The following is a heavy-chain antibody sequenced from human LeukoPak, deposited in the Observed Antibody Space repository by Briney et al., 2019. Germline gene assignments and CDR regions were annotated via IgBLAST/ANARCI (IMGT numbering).Heavy chain of an antibody. D-gene: IGHD3-16*01. Sequence: SETLSLTCEVSNYPITSDYYWVWIRQPPRQGLEWIGQIFHSGIAHYNPSLKSRVTMSVDTSRSQFSVNLNSVTAADTAVYYCARAGFGTAYNRFYYYMDVWGKGTTVTVSS. CDR2: IFHSGIA. V-gene: IGHV4-38-2*01. J-gene: IGHJ6*03. CDR3: ARAGFGTAYNRFYYYMDV. CDR1: NYPITSDYY.